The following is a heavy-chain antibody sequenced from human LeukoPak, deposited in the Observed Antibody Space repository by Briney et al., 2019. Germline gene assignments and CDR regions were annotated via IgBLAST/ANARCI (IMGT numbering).Heavy chain of an antibody. D-gene: IGHD3-9*01. V-gene: IGHV3-7*01. Sequence: GGSLRLSCAASGFTFSSYWMSWVRQAPGKGLEWVANIKQDGSEKYYVDSVKGRFTISRDNAKNSLYLQMNSLRAEDTAVYYCAKDGVSLPLRYFDWLPYYFDYWGQGTLVTVSS. J-gene: IGHJ4*02. CDR2: IKQDGSEK. CDR1: GFTFSSYW. CDR3: AKDGVSLPLRYFDWLPYYFDY.